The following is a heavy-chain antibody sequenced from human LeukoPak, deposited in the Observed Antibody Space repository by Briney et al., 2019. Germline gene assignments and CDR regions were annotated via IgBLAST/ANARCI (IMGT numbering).Heavy chain of an antibody. CDR1: GGSISSYY. CDR3: ARDGTDSSGYYWFDP. CDR2: IYYSGST. D-gene: IGHD3-22*01. Sequence: PSETLSLTCTVSGGSISSYYWSWIRQPPGKGLEWIGYIYYSGSTNYNPSLKSRVTISVDTSKSQFPLKLSSVTAADTAVYYCARDGTDSSGYYWFDPWGQGTLVTVSS. J-gene: IGHJ5*02. V-gene: IGHV4-59*01.